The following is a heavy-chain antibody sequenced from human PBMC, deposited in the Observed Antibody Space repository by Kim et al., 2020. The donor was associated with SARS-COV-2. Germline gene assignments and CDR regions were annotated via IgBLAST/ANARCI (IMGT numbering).Heavy chain of an antibody. J-gene: IGHJ4*02. D-gene: IGHD4-4*01. CDR2: IYYSGST. V-gene: IGHV4-31*03. CDR1: GGSISSGGYY. Sequence: SETLSLTCTVSGGSISSGGYYWSWIRQHPGKGLEWIGYIYYSGSTYYNPSLKSRVTISVDTSKNQFSLKLSSVTAADTAVYYCARQAPEFTVTPYYFDYWGQGTLVTVSS. CDR3: ARQAPEFTVTPYYFDY.